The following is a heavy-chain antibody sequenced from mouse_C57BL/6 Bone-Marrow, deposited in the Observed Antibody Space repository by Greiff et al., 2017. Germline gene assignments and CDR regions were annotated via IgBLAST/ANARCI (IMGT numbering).Heavy chain of an antibody. CDR3: TTHYGSSHWYFDV. CDR1: GFNIKDDY. J-gene: IGHJ1*03. V-gene: IGHV14-4*01. CDR2: IDPENGDT. D-gene: IGHD1-1*01. Sequence: EVKLEESGAELVRPGASVKLSCTASGFNIKDDYMHWVKQRPEQGLEWIGWIDPENGDTEYASKFQGKATITADTSSNTAYLQLSSLTSEDTAVYYCTTHYGSSHWYFDVWGTGTTVTVSS.